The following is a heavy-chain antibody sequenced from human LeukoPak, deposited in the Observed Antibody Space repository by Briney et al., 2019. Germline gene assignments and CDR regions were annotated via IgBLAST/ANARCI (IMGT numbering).Heavy chain of an antibody. CDR1: GFTFSSYW. J-gene: IGHJ5*02. D-gene: IGHD6-19*01. V-gene: IGHV3-21*06. CDR3: AAHSGRKTANWFDP. CDR2: ISGSSSYI. Sequence: GGSLRLSCAASGFTFSSYWMSWVRQAPGKGLEWVSSISGSSSYIYYADSVKGRFTISRDNAKNSLYLQMNSLRAEDTAVYYCAAHSGRKTANWFDPWGQGTLVTVSS.